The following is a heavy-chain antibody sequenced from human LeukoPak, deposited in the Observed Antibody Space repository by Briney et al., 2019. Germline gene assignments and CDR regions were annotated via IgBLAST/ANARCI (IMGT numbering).Heavy chain of an antibody. CDR1: GGSVNSYY. Sequence: PSETLSLTCTVSGGSVNSYYWIWIRQPAGKGLEWIGRFYTSGTTNYNPSLKSRVTMSVDTSNNQFSLKLSSVTAADTAVYYCARGGGYDSSGFFDYWGQGALVTVSS. J-gene: IGHJ4*02. V-gene: IGHV4-4*07. CDR2: FYTSGTT. D-gene: IGHD3-22*01. CDR3: ARGGGYDSSGFFDY.